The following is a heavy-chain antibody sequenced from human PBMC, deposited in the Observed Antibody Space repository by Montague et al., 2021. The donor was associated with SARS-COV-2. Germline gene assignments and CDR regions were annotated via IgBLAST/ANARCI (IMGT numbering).Heavy chain of an antibody. CDR3: ATRRRYPLNDFGV. CDR2: IYNGGTT. Sequence: SETLSLTCTVSGDSIRTSDYSWGWVRQPPGKGLEWIGTIYNGGTTFYNPSLKSRVTIFVDTSKNQFSLKLSSVTAADTTVYYCATRRRYPLNDFGVWGQGTMVTVSS. V-gene: IGHV4-39*01. J-gene: IGHJ6*02. CDR1: GDSIRTSDYS. D-gene: IGHD1-1*01.